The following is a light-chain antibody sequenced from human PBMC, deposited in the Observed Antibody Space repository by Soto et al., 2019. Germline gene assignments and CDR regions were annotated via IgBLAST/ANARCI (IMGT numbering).Light chain of an antibody. V-gene: IGKV3-20*01. CDR2: GAS. CDR3: QQYGSSPA. Sequence: EIVLTQSPGTLSLSPGERATLSCRASQSVSSSYLAWYQKKPGQAPRLLIYGASSRATGIPDRFSGSGSGKDFTLTISRLEPEDFAVYNCQQYGSSPAFGQGTRLEIK. J-gene: IGKJ5*01. CDR1: QSVSSSY.